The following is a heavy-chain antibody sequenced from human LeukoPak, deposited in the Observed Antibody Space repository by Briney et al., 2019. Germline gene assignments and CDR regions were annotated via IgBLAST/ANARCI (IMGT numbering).Heavy chain of an antibody. V-gene: IGHV4-4*09. J-gene: IGHJ4*02. D-gene: IGHD6-19*01. CDR3: ARARTLAVNEAYYFDY. CDR2: IYTSGST. CDR1: GGSISSYY. Sequence: SETLSLTCTVSGGSISSYYWSWIRQPPGKGLEWIGYIYTSGSTNYNPSLKSRVTISVDTSKNQFSLKLSSVTAADTAVYYCARARTLAVNEAYYFDYWGQGTLVTVSS.